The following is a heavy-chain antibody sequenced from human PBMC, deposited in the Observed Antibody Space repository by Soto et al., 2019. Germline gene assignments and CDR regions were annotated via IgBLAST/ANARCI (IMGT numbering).Heavy chain of an antibody. CDR2: ISGSGGST. CDR1: GFTFSSYA. J-gene: IGHJ4*02. CDR3: ARDSSRGYSYGYFDY. D-gene: IGHD5-18*01. Sequence: GGSLRLSCAASGFTFSSYAMSWVRQAPGKGLEWVSAISGSGGSTYYADSVKGRVTMTTDTSTSTAYMELSSLRSEDTAVYYCARDSSRGYSYGYFDYWGQGTLVTVSS. V-gene: IGHV3-23*01.